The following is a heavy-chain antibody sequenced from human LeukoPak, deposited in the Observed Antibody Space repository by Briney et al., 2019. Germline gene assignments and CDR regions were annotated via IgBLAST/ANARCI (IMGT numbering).Heavy chain of an antibody. V-gene: IGHV4-34*01. CDR2: INHSGST. CDR3: ARAHCSSTSCEGGWFDP. Sequence: SETLSLTCAVYGGSFSGYYWSWIRQPPGKGLEWIGEINHSGSTNYNPSLKSRVTISVDTSKNQFSLKLSSVTAADTAVYYCARAHCSSTSCEGGWFDPWGQGTLVTVSS. CDR1: GGSFSGYY. D-gene: IGHD2-2*01. J-gene: IGHJ5*02.